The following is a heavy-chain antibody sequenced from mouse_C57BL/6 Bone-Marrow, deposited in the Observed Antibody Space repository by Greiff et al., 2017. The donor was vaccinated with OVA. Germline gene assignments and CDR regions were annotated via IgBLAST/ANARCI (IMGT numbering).Heavy chain of an antibody. CDR1: GYAFPNYL. CDR3: ARGGIITTVFDY. V-gene: IGHV1-54*01. CDR2: INPGSGGT. J-gene: IGHJ2*01. D-gene: IGHD1-1*01. Sequence: QVQLQQSGAELVRPGTSVKVSCKASGYAFPNYLIEWVKQRPGQGLEWIGVINPGSGGTNYNEKFKGKATLTADKSSSTAYMQLSSLTSEDSAVYCCARGGIITTVFDYWGQGTTLTVSS.